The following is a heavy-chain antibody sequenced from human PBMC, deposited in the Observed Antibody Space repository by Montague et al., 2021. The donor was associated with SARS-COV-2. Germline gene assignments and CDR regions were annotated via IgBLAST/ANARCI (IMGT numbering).Heavy chain of an antibody. CDR2: INSDGSST. V-gene: IGHV3-74*01. CDR1: GFTFSSYW. D-gene: IGHD6-13*01. Sequence: YLRLSCAASGFTFSSYWMHWVRQAPGKGLVWVSRINSDGSSTSYADSVKGRFTISRDNAKNTLYLQMNSLRAEDTAVYYCARDLEGIAAAGTGGFDYWGQGTLVTVSS. J-gene: IGHJ4*02. CDR3: ARDLEGIAAAGTGGFDY.